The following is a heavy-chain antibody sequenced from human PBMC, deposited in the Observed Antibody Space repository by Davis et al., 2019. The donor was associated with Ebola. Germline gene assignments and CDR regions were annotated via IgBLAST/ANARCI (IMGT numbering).Heavy chain of an antibody. Sequence: GESLKISCAASGSTVSSYTMSWLRQVPGKGLEWVSSISGASGGRKDYADSVKGPFTISRDNSRNTVYLQMNSLRAEDSAVYYCARLQVPGRPFYYYGMDVWGQGTTVTVSS. V-gene: IGHV3-23*01. CDR1: GSTVSSYT. J-gene: IGHJ6*02. CDR2: ISGASGGRK. CDR3: ARLQVPGRPFYYYGMDV. D-gene: IGHD6-6*01.